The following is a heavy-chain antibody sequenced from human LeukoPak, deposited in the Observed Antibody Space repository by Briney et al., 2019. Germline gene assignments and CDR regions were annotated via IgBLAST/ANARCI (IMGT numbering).Heavy chain of an antibody. Sequence: SETLSLTCTVSGGSISSYYWSWIRQPAGKGLEWIGRIYTSGSTNYNPSLKSRVTISVDTSKNQFSLKLSSVTAADTAVYYCAGGGYYYDSSGYPLPKYGGRGTLVPVSS. V-gene: IGHV4-4*07. CDR3: AGGGYYYDSSGYPLPKY. D-gene: IGHD3-22*01. J-gene: IGHJ4*02. CDR2: IYTSGST. CDR1: GGSISSYY.